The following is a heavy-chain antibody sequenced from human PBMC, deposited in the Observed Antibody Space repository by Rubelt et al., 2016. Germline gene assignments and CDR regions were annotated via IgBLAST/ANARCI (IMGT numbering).Heavy chain of an antibody. CDR1: GFTFSDYW. CDR3: VRESTSLATYGVDV. CDR2: LNGDGSTT. Sequence: GGSLRLPCPASGFTFSDYWMHWVGQAPGKGLVWVPRLNGDGSTTPYPDSVKGRFTISRDNAKTTLYLQMNSLRVEDTALYYCVRESTSLATYGVDVWGQGTTVTVSS. J-gene: IGHJ6*02. D-gene: IGHD5-12*01. V-gene: IGHV3-74*01.